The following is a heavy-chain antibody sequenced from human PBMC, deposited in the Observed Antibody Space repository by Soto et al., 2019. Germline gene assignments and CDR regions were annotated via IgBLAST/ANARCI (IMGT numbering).Heavy chain of an antibody. J-gene: IGHJ4*02. V-gene: IGHV4-31*03. CDR2: IYYSGST. CDR3: ARDSRSSSPGIH. D-gene: IGHD6-6*01. Sequence: TLSLTCTVSGGSISSGGYYWSWIRQHPGKGLEWIGYIYYSGSTYYNPSLKSRVTISVDTSKNQFSLKLSSVTAADTAVYYCARDSRSSSPGIHWGQGTLVTVSS. CDR1: GGSISSGGYY.